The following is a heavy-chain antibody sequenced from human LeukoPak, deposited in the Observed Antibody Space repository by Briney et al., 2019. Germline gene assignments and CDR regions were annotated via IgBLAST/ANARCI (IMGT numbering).Heavy chain of an antibody. CDR1: GDSVSSNSAG. Sequence: SQTLSLTCAISGDSVSSNSAGWSWIRQSPSRGLEWLGRTYYRSKWYYDYAVSVSSRITITPDTSKNQVSLQLNSVTPEDTAVYYLARGGLLRGGRGYWFDPWGQGTLVTVSS. V-gene: IGHV6-1*01. CDR2: TYYRSKWYY. D-gene: IGHD5-24*01. J-gene: IGHJ5*02. CDR3: ARGGLLRGGRGYWFDP.